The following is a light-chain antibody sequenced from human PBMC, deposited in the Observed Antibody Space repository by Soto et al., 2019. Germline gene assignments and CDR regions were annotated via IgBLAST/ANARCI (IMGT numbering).Light chain of an antibody. CDR1: HSVTSN. CDR3: QQYNNWPRT. V-gene: IGKV3-15*01. CDR2: GAS. J-gene: IGKJ1*01. Sequence: EIMMTQSPATLSVSPGERATLSCRASHSVTSNLAWYAQIFGQAPRPPIYGASTRATGIPARFSGSGSGTEFTLSISSLQSEDFAVYYCQQYNNWPRTFGQGTKVDIK.